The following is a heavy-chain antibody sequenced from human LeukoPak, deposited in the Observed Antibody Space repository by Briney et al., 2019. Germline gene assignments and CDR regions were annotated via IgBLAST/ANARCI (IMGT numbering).Heavy chain of an antibody. Sequence: SETLSLTCTVSGGSISSSSYYWGWIRQPPGKGLEWIGSIYYSGSTYYNPSLKSRVTISVDTSKNQFSLKLSSVTAADTAVYYCARLEFDYDSSGYKDYWGQGTLVTVSS. CDR2: IYYSGST. J-gene: IGHJ4*02. D-gene: IGHD3-22*01. CDR3: ARLEFDYDSSGYKDY. CDR1: GGSISSSSYY. V-gene: IGHV4-39*01.